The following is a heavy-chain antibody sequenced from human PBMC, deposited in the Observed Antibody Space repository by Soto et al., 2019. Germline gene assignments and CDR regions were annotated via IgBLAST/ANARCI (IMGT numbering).Heavy chain of an antibody. CDR1: GGSISSGGYY. J-gene: IGHJ4*02. CDR2: IYYSGST. V-gene: IGHV4-31*02. D-gene: IGHD3-22*01. CDR3: ARDSGSPPFDY. Sequence: NPSETRSRTCTVSGGSISSGGYYWSWIRQHPGKGLEWIGYIYYSGSTYYNSSLKSRVTISVDTSKNQFSLKLSSVTAADTAVYYCARDSGSPPFDYWGQGTLVTVSS.